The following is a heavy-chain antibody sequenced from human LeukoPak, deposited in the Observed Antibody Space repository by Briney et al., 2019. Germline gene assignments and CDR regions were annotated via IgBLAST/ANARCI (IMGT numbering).Heavy chain of an antibody. V-gene: IGHV4-59*01. J-gene: IGHJ6*02. CDR1: GLSISSYY. Sequence: SETLSLTCTVSGLSISSYYWSWIRQPPGKGLEWVGYLYNSGSTNYNPSLESRVTISVDTSKNQFSLKLSSVTAADTAVYYCARKTDDEYYYGMDVWGQGTTVTVSS. CDR3: ARKTDDEYYYGMDV. CDR2: LYNSGST.